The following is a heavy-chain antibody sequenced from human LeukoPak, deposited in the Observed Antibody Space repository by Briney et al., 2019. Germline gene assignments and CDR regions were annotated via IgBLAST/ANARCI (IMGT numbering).Heavy chain of an antibody. J-gene: IGHJ4*02. Sequence: GGSLRLSCAASGFTFSSSAMSWVRQAPGKGLEWVSGISWNSGSIGYADSVKGRFTISRDNAKNSLYLQMNSLRAEDTALYYCAKDDYWGQGTLVTVSS. V-gene: IGHV3-9*01. CDR1: GFTFSSSA. CDR3: AKDDY. CDR2: ISWNSGSI.